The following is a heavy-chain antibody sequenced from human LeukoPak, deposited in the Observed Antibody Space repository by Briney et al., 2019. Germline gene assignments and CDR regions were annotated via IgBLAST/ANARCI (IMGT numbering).Heavy chain of an antibody. CDR1: GASISSGSYY. CDR3: ARDSSSSAWYFDL. CDR2: IYTSGNT. Sequence: SQTLSLTCTVSGASISSGSYYWSWIRQPAGKRLECIGRIYTSGNTNYNPSLKSRVTISVDTSKNQFSLKLSSVTAADTAVYYCARDSSSSAWYFDLWGRGTLVTVSS. D-gene: IGHD6-6*01. V-gene: IGHV4-61*02. J-gene: IGHJ2*01.